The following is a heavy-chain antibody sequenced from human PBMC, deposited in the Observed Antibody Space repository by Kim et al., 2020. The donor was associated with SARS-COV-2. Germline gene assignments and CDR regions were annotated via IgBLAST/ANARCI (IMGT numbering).Heavy chain of an antibody. V-gene: IGHV1-18*04. J-gene: IGHJ5*02. CDR1: GYPFTSYA. Sequence: ASVKVSCKASGYPFTSYAVSWVRQAPGQGLEWMGWISAYNGSTKYAQKVQGRVTMTTDPSTSTAYMELRSLRFDDTAVYYCAIGWWGVDIPPENNWFDPWGQGTLVTVSS. D-gene: IGHD5-12*01. CDR3: AIGWWGVDIPPENNWFDP. CDR2: ISAYNGST.